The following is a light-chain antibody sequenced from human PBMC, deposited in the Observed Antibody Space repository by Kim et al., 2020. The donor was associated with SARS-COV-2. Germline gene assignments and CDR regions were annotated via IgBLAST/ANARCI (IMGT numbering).Light chain of an antibody. CDR3: QSYDSSLSGWV. J-gene: IGLJ3*02. CDR2: DNS. Sequence: RVTIYSTGSSSNIGEGYDVHWYQQLPGTAPKLLIYDNSNRPSGAPDRFSGSKSGTSASLAITGLQAEDEADYYCQSYDSSLSGWVFGGGTQLTVL. CDR1: SSNIGEGYD. V-gene: IGLV1-40*01.